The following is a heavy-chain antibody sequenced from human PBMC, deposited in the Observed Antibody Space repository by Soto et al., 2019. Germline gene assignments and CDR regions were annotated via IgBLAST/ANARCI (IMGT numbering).Heavy chain of an antibody. V-gene: IGHV3-30-3*01. CDR3: ARGIPPDSGTDY. J-gene: IGHJ4*02. D-gene: IGHD1-26*01. CDR2: ISYDGSNK. CDR1: GFTFSSYA. Sequence: QVQLVESGGGVVQPGRSLRLSCAASGFTFSSYAMHWVRQAPGKGLEWVAVISYDGSNKYYADSVKGRFTISRDNSKNTLYLQMNSLRAEDTAVYYCARGIPPDSGTDYWGQGTLVTVSS.